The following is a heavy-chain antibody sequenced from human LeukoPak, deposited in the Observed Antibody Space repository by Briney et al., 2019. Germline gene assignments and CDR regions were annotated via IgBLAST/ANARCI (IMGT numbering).Heavy chain of an antibody. D-gene: IGHD2-21*01. J-gene: IGHJ4*02. CDR2: ISGSGGST. CDR1: GFTFSSYA. CDR3: ARVGMISYSFDY. V-gene: IGHV3-23*01. Sequence: PGGSLRLSCAASGFTFSSYAMSWVSQAPGKGLEWVSAISGSGGSTYYADSVKGRFTISRDNSKNTLYLQMNSLRAEDTAVYYCARVGMISYSFDYWGQGTLVTVSS.